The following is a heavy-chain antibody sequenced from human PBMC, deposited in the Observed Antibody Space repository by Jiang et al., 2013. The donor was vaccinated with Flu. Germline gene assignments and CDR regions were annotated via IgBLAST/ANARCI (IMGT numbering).Heavy chain of an antibody. J-gene: IGHJ5*01. CDR2: TYQSGRP. CDR1: GYSISSGYY. V-gene: IGHV4-38-2*02. CDR3: ARQTSNWFDS. Sequence: PGLVKPSETLSLTCNVSGYSISSGYYWAWIRQPPGKGLEWIGTTYQSGRPYYHPSLKSRVTLSLDTSKNQFSLKVTSVTAADTAIYFCARQTSNWFDSWGQGTRVTVSS.